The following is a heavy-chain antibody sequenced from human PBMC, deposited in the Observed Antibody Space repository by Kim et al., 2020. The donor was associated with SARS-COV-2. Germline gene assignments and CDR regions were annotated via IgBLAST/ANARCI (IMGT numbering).Heavy chain of an antibody. CDR2: ISYDGSNK. V-gene: IGHV3-30-3*01. Sequence: GGSLRLSCAASGFTFSSYAMHWVRQAPGKGLEWVAVISYDGSNKFYANSVKGRFTISRDNSKNTLFLQMNSLRAEDTAVYYCARDLNDGNGYGNGMDVWGQGTTVTVSS. CDR3: ARDLNDGNGYGNGMDV. J-gene: IGHJ6*02. CDR1: GFTFSSYA. D-gene: IGHD3-22*01.